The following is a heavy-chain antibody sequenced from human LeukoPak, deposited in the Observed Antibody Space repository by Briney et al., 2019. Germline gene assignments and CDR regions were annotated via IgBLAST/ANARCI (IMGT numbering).Heavy chain of an antibody. Sequence: SETLSLTCTVSGGSISSGGYYWSWIRQPPGKGLEWIGNIYYRGSTNYNPSLKSRVTISVDTSKNQFSLKLSSVTAADTAVYYCGGSSWYMEFHYWGQGTLVTVSS. CDR2: IYYRGST. D-gene: IGHD6-13*01. CDR1: GGSISSGGYY. V-gene: IGHV4-61*08. CDR3: GGSSWYMEFHY. J-gene: IGHJ4*02.